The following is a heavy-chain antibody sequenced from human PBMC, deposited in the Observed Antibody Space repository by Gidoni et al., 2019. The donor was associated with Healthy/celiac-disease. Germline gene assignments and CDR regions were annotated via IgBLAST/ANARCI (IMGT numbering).Heavy chain of an antibody. D-gene: IGHD6-13*01. CDR3: ARGRGIAAGTFDY. CDR2: INHSGST. V-gene: IGHV4-34*01. Sequence: QVQLHQCGAGLLKPSETLSLTCAVYGGSFSGYYWSWIRQPPGKGLEWIGEINHSGSTNYNPSLKSRVTISVDTSKNQFSLKLSSVTAADTAVYYCARGRGIAAGTFDYWGQGTLVTVSS. CDR1: GGSFSGYY. J-gene: IGHJ4*02.